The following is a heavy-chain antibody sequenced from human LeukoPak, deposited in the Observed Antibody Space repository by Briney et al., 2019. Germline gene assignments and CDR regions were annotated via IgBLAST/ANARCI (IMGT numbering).Heavy chain of an antibody. CDR3: ARDSSGRGFDP. J-gene: IGHJ5*02. V-gene: IGHV4-39*01. CDR2: IYYSGST. Sequence: PSETLSLTCTVSGGSISSSSYYWGWIRRPPGKGLEWIGSIYYSGSTYYNPSLKSRVTISVDTSKNQFSLKLSSVTAADTAVYYCARDSSGRGFDPWGQGTLVTVPS. CDR1: GGSISSSSYY. D-gene: IGHD6-19*01.